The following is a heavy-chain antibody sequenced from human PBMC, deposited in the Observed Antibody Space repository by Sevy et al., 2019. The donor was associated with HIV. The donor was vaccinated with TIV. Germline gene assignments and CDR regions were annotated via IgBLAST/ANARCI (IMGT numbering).Heavy chain of an antibody. CDR3: ARDSGYTGYD. CDR1: GFTFSTYS. CDR2: ISRSSTYI. D-gene: IGHD5-12*01. V-gene: IGHV3-21*01. J-gene: IGHJ4*02. Sequence: GGYLRLSCATSGFTFSTYSMNWVRQAPGKGLEWVSSISRSSTYIYYTDSVKGRFTLSRDNARNSLYLQMNSLRVDDTALYYCARDSGYTGYDWGQGTLVTVSS.